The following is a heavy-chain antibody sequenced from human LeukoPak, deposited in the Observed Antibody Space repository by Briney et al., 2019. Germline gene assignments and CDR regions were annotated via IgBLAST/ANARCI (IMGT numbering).Heavy chain of an antibody. V-gene: IGHV3-66*01. Sequence: GGSLRLSCAAPGFNVSSNYMSWVRQAPGKGLEWVSVIYRGGSTYYAGSVKGRFIISRDNSKNTLYLQMNSLRAEDTGAYNCARVGNNNRYGMDVWGQGTTVTVSS. J-gene: IGHJ6*02. CDR3: ARVGNNNRYGMDV. D-gene: IGHD4-23*01. CDR1: GFNVSSNY. CDR2: IYRGGST.